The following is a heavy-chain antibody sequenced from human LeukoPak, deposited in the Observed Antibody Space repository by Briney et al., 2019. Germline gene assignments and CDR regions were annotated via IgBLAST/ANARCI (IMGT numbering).Heavy chain of an antibody. CDR3: AREVPEHVNFDY. D-gene: IGHD2-21*01. V-gene: IGHV1-46*01. J-gene: IGHJ4*02. CDR1: GYTFTSYY. Sequence: ASVKVSCKASGYTFTSYYTHWVRQAPGQGLEWMGIIKPSGGSTLYAQKFQGRVTVTSDMSTSTVYVELSSLRSEDTAVYYCAREVPEHVNFDYWGQGTLVTVSS. CDR2: IKPSGGST.